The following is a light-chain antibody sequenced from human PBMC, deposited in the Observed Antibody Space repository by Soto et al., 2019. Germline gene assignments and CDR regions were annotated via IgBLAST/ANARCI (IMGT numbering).Light chain of an antibody. CDR3: NSLRVNHLYV. V-gene: IGLV2-14*01. J-gene: IGLJ1*01. Sequence: QSALTQPASVSGSPGQTITISCTGTSSDVGGYNTVSWYQHHPGKAPKLIIYEVTHRPVGISDRFSASKSGNTASLTISGLQAEDEADYYCNSLRVNHLYVFGTGTKLTVL. CDR2: EVT. CDR1: SSDVGGYNT.